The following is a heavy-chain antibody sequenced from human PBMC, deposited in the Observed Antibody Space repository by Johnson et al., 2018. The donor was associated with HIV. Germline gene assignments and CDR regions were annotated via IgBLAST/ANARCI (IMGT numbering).Heavy chain of an antibody. Sequence: VRLVESGGGLVQPGGSLRLSCAASGFTFSSYWMNWVRQAPGKGLEWVANIKQDGSEKYYVDSVKGRFTISRDNAKNSLYLQMNSLRAEDTAVYYCAREGPYWAFDIWGQGTMVTVSS. J-gene: IGHJ3*02. CDR3: AREGPYWAFDI. V-gene: IGHV3-7*05. CDR1: GFTFSSYW. CDR2: IKQDGSEK. D-gene: IGHD2-15*01.